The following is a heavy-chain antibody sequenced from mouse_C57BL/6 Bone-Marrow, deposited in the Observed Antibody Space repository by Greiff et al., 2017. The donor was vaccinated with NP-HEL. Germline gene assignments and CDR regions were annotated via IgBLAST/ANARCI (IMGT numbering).Heavy chain of an antibody. V-gene: IGHV6-6*01. D-gene: IGHD2-12*01. J-gene: IGHJ3*01. CDR2: IRNKANNHAT. CDR3: TRGGYSNGTTRLLAY. CDR1: GFTFSDAW. Sequence: EVKLEESGGGLVQPGGSMKLSCAASGFTFSDAWMDWVRQSPEKGLEWVAEIRNKANNHATYYAESVKGRFTISRDDSKSSVYLQMNSLRAEDTGIYYCTRGGYSNGTTRLLAYWGQGTLVTVSA.